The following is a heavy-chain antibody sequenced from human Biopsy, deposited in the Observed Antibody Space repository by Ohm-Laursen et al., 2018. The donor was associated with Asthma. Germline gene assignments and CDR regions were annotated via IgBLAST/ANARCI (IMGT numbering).Heavy chain of an antibody. V-gene: IGHV3-23*01. Sequence: SLRLSCTASGFNFTTYAIAWIRQAPGWGLEWLSAISGSGRSAYYADSVTGQFTISGDNAKNTVYLQMNSLRAEDSAIDYCAKYSVFYYRGGNDYWGQGIVVTVSS. CDR1: GFNFTTYA. D-gene: IGHD1-26*01. CDR3: AKYSVFYYRGGNDY. CDR2: ISGSGRSA. J-gene: IGHJ4*02.